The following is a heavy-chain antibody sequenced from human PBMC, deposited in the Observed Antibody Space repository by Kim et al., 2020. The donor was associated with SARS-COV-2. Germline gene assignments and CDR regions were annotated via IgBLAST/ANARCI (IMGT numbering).Heavy chain of an antibody. J-gene: IGHJ4*02. Sequence: TGRFTISRDNSKNTLYLQMNSLRAEDTAVYYCAKLSGAYYDSSGYYAYFDYWGQGTLVTVSS. V-gene: IGHV3-23*01. CDR3: AKLSGAYYDSSGYYAYFDY. D-gene: IGHD3-22*01.